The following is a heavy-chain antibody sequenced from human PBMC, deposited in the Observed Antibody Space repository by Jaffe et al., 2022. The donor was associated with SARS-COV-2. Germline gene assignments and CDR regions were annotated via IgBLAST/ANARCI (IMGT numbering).Heavy chain of an antibody. Sequence: EVQLLESGGDLVQPGGSLRVSCVASGFTFSSYHMVWIRQAPGKGLEGVSSISDRGDRTYYEDSVKGRFTISRDNSKNTMYLQMNSLRADDTAVYYCAKILSTDRNYWHGMDVWGQGTTVIVSS. D-gene: IGHD2-15*01. J-gene: IGHJ6*02. CDR2: ISDRGDRT. CDR1: GFTFSSYH. V-gene: IGHV3-23*01. CDR3: AKILSTDRNYWHGMDV.